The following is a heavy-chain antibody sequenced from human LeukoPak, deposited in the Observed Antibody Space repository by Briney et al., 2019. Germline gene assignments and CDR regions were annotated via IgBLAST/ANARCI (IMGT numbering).Heavy chain of an antibody. CDR2: INWNGGST. J-gene: IGHJ3*02. CDR3: ARDGYYYDSSGYSDAFDI. CDR1: GFTFDDYG. Sequence: GGSLRLSCAASGFTFDDYGMSWVRQAPGKGLEWVSGINWNGGSTGYADSVKGRFTISRDNAQNSLYLQMNSLRAEDTAVYYCARDGYYYDSSGYSDAFDIWGQGTMVTVSS. V-gene: IGHV3-20*04. D-gene: IGHD3-22*01.